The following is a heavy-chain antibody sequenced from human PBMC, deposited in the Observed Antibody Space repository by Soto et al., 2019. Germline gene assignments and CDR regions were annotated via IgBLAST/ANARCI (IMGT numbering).Heavy chain of an antibody. CDR1: GGTFSSYA. CDR2: IIPIFGTA. D-gene: IGHD6-13*01. Sequence: GASVKVSCKASGGTFSSYAISWVRQAPGQGLEWMGGIIPIFGTANYAQKFQGRVTITADKSTSTAYMELSSLRSEDTAVYYCARRRAAAGNGYYYYYGMDVWGQGTTVTVSS. V-gene: IGHV1-69*06. J-gene: IGHJ6*02. CDR3: ARRRAAAGNGYYYYYGMDV.